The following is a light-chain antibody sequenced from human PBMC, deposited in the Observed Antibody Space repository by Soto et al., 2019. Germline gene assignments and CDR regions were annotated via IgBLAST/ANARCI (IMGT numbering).Light chain of an antibody. CDR1: QSVSSN. V-gene: IGKV3-15*01. Sequence: EIVMTQSPATLSVSPGERATLSCRASQSVSSNLAWYQQKPGQAPRLLSYGASTRATGIPARFSGSGSGTEFTLTISSLQSEDFAVYYCQQYNNWPTAWTFGEGTKVEIK. CDR3: QQYNNWPTAWT. J-gene: IGKJ1*01. CDR2: GAS.